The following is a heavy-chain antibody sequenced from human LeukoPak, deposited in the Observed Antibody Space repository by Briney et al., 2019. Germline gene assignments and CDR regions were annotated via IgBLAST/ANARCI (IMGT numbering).Heavy chain of an antibody. J-gene: IGHJ3*02. CDR1: GGSFSGYY. D-gene: IGHD4-17*01. CDR2: INHSGST. V-gene: IGHV4-34*01. Sequence: SETLSLTCAVYGGSFSGYYWSWIRQPPGKGLEWIGEINHSGSTNYNPSLKSRVTISVDTSKNQFSLKLSSVTAADTAVYYCASLWGPTVTTLGDAFDIWGQGTMVTVSS. CDR3: ASLWGPTVTTLGDAFDI.